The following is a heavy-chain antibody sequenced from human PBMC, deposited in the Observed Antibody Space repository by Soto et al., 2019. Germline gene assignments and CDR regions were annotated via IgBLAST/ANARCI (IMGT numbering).Heavy chain of an antibody. Sequence: EVQLLESGGGLVQPGGSLRLSCAASGFTFSSYAMSWVRQAPGKGLEWVSAISGSGGSTYYADSVKGRFTIYRDNSKNTLYLQMNSLRAEDTAVYYCAKGHSSRSIVGATGYWGQGTLVTVSS. V-gene: IGHV3-23*01. J-gene: IGHJ4*02. D-gene: IGHD1-26*01. CDR2: ISGSGGST. CDR1: GFTFSSYA. CDR3: AKGHSSRSIVGATGY.